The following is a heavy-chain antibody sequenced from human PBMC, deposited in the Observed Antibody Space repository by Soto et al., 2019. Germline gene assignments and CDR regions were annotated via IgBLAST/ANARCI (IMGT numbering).Heavy chain of an antibody. D-gene: IGHD3-10*01. CDR2: IVGNGGAT. Sequence: EVQLLESGGGLVQPGASLRLSCAASGFTFSTYAMTWVRQAPGKGLEWVSGIVGNGGATYYADSVKGRFSISRDNSKNTLYLQMNSLRPEDTAVYYCATDYYYDSGSHWGQGTLVIVSA. J-gene: IGHJ4*02. CDR3: ATDYYYDSGSH. V-gene: IGHV3-23*01. CDR1: GFTFSTYA.